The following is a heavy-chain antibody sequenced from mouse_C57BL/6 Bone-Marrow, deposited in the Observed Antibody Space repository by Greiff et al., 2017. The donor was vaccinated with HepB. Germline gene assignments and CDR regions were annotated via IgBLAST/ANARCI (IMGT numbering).Heavy chain of an antibody. CDR2: IDPSDSYT. Sequence: QVQLKQPGAELVRPGTSVKLSCKASGYTFTSYWMHWVKQRPGQGLEWIGVIDPSDSYTNYNQKFKGKATLTVDTSSSTAYMQLSSLTSEDSAVYYCARVDYDYDGDYGGQGTTLTVSS. J-gene: IGHJ2*01. CDR1: GYTFTSYW. V-gene: IGHV1-59*01. D-gene: IGHD2-4*01. CDR3: ARVDYDYDGDY.